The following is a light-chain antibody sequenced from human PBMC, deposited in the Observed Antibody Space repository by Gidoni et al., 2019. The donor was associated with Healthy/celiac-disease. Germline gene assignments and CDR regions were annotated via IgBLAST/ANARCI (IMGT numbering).Light chain of an antibody. CDR1: QDISNY. Sequence: DSQMTQSPSSLSASVGDRVTITCQESQDISNYLNWYQQKPGKAPKLLIYDASNLETGVPSRFSGSGSATDFTFTISSLQPEDIATYYCQQYDNLPITFGQXTRLEIK. J-gene: IGKJ5*01. CDR2: DAS. CDR3: QQYDNLPIT. V-gene: IGKV1-33*01.